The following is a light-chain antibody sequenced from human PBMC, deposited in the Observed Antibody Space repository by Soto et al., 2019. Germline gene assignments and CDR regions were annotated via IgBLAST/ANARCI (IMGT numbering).Light chain of an antibody. J-gene: IGKJ1*01. Sequence: DIQMTQSPSTLSSSVGDRVTITCRASQSISSRLAWYQQKPGQAPKLLIYKASSSESGVPSRISGRGSGTDFPLTISRLQNDDFANYYWQQYNSYPWTFGQGTKVEIK. CDR1: QSISSR. CDR3: QQYNSYPWT. V-gene: IGKV1-5*03. CDR2: KAS.